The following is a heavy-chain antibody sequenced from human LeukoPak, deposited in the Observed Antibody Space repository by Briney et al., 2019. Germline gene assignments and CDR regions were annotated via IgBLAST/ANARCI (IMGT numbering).Heavy chain of an antibody. CDR1: GYTFTNHG. J-gene: IGHJ5*02. CDR2: SSRYNGNT. Sequence: ASVKVSCKASGYTFTNHGISWVGQAPRQGRAWMGRSSRYNGNTNLPHNAQGRVHFTTDTSTSTAYTELRSMRCDDTAVYYCARDVSAGGPNWFDPWGQSTMVTVS. CDR3: ARDVSAGGPNWFDP. D-gene: IGHD3-3*01. V-gene: IGHV1-18*01.